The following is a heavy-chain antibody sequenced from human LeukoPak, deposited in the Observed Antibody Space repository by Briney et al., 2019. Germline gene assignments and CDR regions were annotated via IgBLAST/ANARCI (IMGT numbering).Heavy chain of an antibody. CDR2: ISWNSGSI. J-gene: IGHJ4*02. V-gene: IGHV3-9*01. Sequence: RPGGSLRLSCAASGFTFDDYAMHWVRQAPGKGLEWVSGISWNSGSIGYADSVKGRFTISRDNAKNSLYLQMNSLRAEDTAVYYCAKAARKRSGWPVHPHDYWGQGTLVTVSS. CDR3: AKAARKRSGWPVHPHDY. D-gene: IGHD6-19*01. CDR1: GFTFDDYA.